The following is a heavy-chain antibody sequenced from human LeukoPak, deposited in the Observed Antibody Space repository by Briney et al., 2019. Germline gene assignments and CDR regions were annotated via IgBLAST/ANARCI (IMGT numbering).Heavy chain of an antibody. V-gene: IGHV3-21*01. J-gene: IGHJ4*02. CDR1: GFTFSSYS. CDR2: ISSSSSYI. D-gene: IGHD1-14*01. CDR3: ARAGATGTLRFDY. Sequence: GGSLRLSCAASGFTFSSYSMNWVRQAPGKGLAWVSSISSSSSYIYYADSVKGRFTISRDNAKNSLYLQMNSLRAEDTAVYYCARAGATGTLRFDYWGQGTLVTVSS.